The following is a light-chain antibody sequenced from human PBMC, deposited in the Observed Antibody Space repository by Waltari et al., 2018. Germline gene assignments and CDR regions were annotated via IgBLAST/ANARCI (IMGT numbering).Light chain of an antibody. J-gene: IGKJ5*01. CDR1: QGISNA. V-gene: IGKV1-13*02. Sequence: AIQLTQSPSSLSASVGDRVTVTRRARQGISNALARYQQKPGKAPKPLIYDASTLESGVPSRFSGSGSGTDFTLTISSLQPEDFATYYCQQFKSYPITFGQGTRLEI. CDR3: QQFKSYPIT. CDR2: DAS.